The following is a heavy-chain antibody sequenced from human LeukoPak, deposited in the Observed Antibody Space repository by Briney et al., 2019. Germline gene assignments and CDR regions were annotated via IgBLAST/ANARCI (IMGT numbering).Heavy chain of an antibody. D-gene: IGHD5-12*01. V-gene: IGHV4-59*01. CDR2: IYYSGST. CDR1: GGSNSSYY. J-gene: IGHJ4*02. CDR3: ARAGGYDLFDY. Sequence: SETLSLTCTVSGGSNSSYYWSWIRQPPGKGLEWIGYIYYSGSTNYNPSLKRRVTISVDTSKNQFSLKLSSVTAADTAVYYCARAGGYDLFDYWGQGTLVTVSS.